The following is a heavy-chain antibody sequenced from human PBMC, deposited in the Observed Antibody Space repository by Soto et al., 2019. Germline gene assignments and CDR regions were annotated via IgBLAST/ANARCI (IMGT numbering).Heavy chain of an antibody. Sequence: GGSLRLSCAASGFILSDHYMDWVRQAPGKGLEWVGRTRNKANSYTTEYAASVKGRFTISRDDSENSLYLQMNSLKTDDTATYYSTRGAGEHERFGCYYYGLDVWGQGTTVTVSS. CDR1: GFILSDHY. J-gene: IGHJ6*02. CDR2: TRNKANSYTT. CDR3: TRGAGEHERFGCYYYGLDV. D-gene: IGHD3-10*01. V-gene: IGHV3-72*01.